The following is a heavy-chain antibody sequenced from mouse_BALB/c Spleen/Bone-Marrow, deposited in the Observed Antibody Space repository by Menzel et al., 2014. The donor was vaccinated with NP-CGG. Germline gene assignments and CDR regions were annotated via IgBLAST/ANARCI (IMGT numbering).Heavy chain of an antibody. V-gene: IGHV1-7*01. CDR1: GYTFTNYW. D-gene: IGHD1-1*01. Sequence: VQLQQSGAELAKPGASVKMSWKASGYTFTNYWMHWVKQRPGQGLEWIGYINPSTGYTEYNQKFKDKATLTADKSSSTAYMQLSSLTSEDSAVYYCARIYYYGRDYWGQGTTLTVSS. J-gene: IGHJ2*01. CDR3: ARIYYYGRDY. CDR2: INPSTGYT.